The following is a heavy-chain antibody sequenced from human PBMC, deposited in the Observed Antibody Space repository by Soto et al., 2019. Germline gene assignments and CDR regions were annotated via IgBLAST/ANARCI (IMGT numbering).Heavy chain of an antibody. CDR1: GYTFTSYA. J-gene: IGHJ4*02. CDR2: INAGNGNT. Sequence: QVQLVQSGAEEKKPGASVKVSCKASGYTFTSYAMHWVRQAPGQRLEWMGWINAGNGNTKYSQKFQGRVTITRDTPASTAYMELSSLRSEDTAVYYCASSIVVVTARDYWGQGTLGTVSA. CDR3: ASSIVVVTARDY. D-gene: IGHD2-21*02. V-gene: IGHV1-3*05.